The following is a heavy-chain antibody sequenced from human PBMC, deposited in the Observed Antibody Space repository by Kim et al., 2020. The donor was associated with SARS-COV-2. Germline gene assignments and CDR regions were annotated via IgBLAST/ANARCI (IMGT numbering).Heavy chain of an antibody. J-gene: IGHJ6*02. V-gene: IGHV3-11*05. CDR3: ARVVGATTLPYYYYGMDV. D-gene: IGHD1-26*01. Sequence: KGRFTISRDNAKNSLYLQMNRLRAEDTAVYYCARVVGATTLPYYYYGMDVWGQGTTVTVSS.